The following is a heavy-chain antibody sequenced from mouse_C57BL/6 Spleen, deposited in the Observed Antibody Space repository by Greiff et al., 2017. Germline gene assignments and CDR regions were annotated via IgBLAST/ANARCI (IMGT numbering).Heavy chain of an antibody. Sequence: VQLQQPGAELVKPGASVKLSCKASGYTFTSYWMQWVKQRPGQGLEWIGEIDPSDSYTNYNQKFKGKATLTVDTSSSTAYMQLSSLTSEDSAVYYCARLPYSNYVGWFAYWGQGTLVTVSA. CDR1: GYTFTSYW. V-gene: IGHV1-50*01. CDR2: IDPSDSYT. CDR3: ARLPYSNYVGWFAY. D-gene: IGHD2-5*01. J-gene: IGHJ3*01.